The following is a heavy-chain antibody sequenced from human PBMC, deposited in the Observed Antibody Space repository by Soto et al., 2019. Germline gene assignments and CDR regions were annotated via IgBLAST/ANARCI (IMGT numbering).Heavy chain of an antibody. Sequence: QVQLVQSGAEVKKPGASVKVSCKASGYTFTNFGISWVRQAPGQGLEWMGWISAYNGNTNYAQKFQGRVTMTTDTSTRTGYMEGRSLGFDDTAVYYWARGGTPIDYWGQGTLVTVSS. CDR3: ARGGTPIDY. CDR2: ISAYNGNT. V-gene: IGHV1-18*01. D-gene: IGHD3-16*01. J-gene: IGHJ4*02. CDR1: GYTFTNFG.